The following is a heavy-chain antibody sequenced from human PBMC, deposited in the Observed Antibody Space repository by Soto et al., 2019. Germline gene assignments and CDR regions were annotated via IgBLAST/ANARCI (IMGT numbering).Heavy chain of an antibody. D-gene: IGHD2-15*01. CDR2: INPNSGGT. CDR3: ARAAMPPVVHWFDP. V-gene: IGHV1-2*04. CDR1: GYTFTGYY. Sequence: GASVKVSCKASGYTFTGYYMHWVRQAPGQGLEWMGWINPNSGGTNYAQKFQGWVTMTRDTSISTAYMELSRLRSDDTAVYYCARAAMPPVVHWFDPWGQGTLVTVSS. J-gene: IGHJ5*02.